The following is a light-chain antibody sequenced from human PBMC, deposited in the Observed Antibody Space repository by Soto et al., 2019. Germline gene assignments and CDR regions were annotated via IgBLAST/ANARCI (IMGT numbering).Light chain of an antibody. Sequence: DIHMTQYPSTLSASGRDRVTITCRASQTISSWLAWYQQKPEKAPKLLIYAASTLQSEVPSRFSGSGSGTDFTLTISSLQPEDFATYYCQQLNSYPRTFGQGTKVDI. V-gene: IGKV1-5*01. CDR1: QTISSW. CDR3: QQLNSYPRT. J-gene: IGKJ1*01. CDR2: AAS.